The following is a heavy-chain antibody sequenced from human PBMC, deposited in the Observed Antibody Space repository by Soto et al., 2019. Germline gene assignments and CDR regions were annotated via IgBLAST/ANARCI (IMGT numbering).Heavy chain of an antibody. CDR2: ISYDGGNK. CDR1: GFTFSSYG. CDR3: AKDLGSSSLDY. Sequence: PGGSLRLSCAASGFTFSSYGMHWVRQAPGKGLEWVAVISYDGGNKYYADSVKGRFTISRDNSKNTLYLQMNSLRAEDTAVYYCAKDLGSSSLDYWGQGTLVTVSS. D-gene: IGHD6-6*01. V-gene: IGHV3-30*18. J-gene: IGHJ4*02.